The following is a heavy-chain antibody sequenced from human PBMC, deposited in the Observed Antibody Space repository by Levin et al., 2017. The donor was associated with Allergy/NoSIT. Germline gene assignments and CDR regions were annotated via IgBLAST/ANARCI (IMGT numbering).Heavy chain of an antibody. V-gene: IGHV4-38-2*01. CDR1: GYSISSGYY. D-gene: IGHD4-17*01. J-gene: IGHJ3*02. CDR2: IYHSGST. Sequence: PSETLSLTCAVSGYSISSGYYWGWIRQPPGKGLEWIGSIYHSGSTYYNPSLKSRVTISVDTSKNQFSLKLSSVTAADTAVYYCASDEYGERVFDIWGQGTMVTVSS. CDR3: ASDEYGERVFDI.